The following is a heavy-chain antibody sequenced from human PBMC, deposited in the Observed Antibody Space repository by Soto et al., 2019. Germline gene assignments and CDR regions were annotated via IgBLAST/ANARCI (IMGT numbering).Heavy chain of an antibody. V-gene: IGHV3-33*01. CDR1: GFTFSSYG. CDR3: ARHGAYCGGDCYSPLDY. D-gene: IGHD2-21*02. CDR2: IWYDGSNK. Sequence: QVQLVESGGGVVQPGRSLRLSCAASGFTFSSYGMHWVRQAPGKGLEWVAVIWYDGSNKYYADSVKGRFTISRDNSKHPLYLQMNSLGAEDTAVYYCARHGAYCGGDCYSPLDYWGQGTLVTVSS. J-gene: IGHJ4*02.